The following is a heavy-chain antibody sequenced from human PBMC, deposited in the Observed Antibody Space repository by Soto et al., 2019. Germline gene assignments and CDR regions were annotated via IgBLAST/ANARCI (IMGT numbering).Heavy chain of an antibody. D-gene: IGHD3-3*01. CDR2: IIPIFGTA. CDR3: ASGARYDFWSGYYVGIEVRYYYYGMDV. J-gene: IGHJ6*02. CDR1: GGTFSSYA. Sequence: SVKVSCKASGGTFSSYAISWVRQAPGQGLEWMGGIIPIFGTANYAQKFQGRVTITADESTSTAYMELSSLRSEDTAVYYCASGARYDFWSGYYVGIEVRYYYYGMDVWGQGTTVTVSS. V-gene: IGHV1-69*13.